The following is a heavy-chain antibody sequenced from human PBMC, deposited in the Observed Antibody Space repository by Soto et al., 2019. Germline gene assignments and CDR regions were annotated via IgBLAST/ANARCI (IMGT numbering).Heavy chain of an antibody. CDR2: IYHSGST. CDR3: ARVIVGASNWYDP. CDR1: GGSISSGGYS. Sequence: QLQLQESGSGLVKPSQTLSLTCAVSGGSISSGGYSWSWIRQPPGKGLEWIGYIYHSGSTYYNPSLKSRATISVDRSKNQFSLKLSSVTAADTAVYYCARVIVGASNWYDPWGQGTLVTVSS. V-gene: IGHV4-30-2*01. D-gene: IGHD1-26*01. J-gene: IGHJ5*02.